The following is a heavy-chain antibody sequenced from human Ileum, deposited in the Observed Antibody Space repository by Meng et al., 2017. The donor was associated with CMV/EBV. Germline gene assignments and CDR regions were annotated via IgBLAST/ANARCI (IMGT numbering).Heavy chain of an antibody. CDR2: ISGSDGRT. D-gene: IGHD6-19*01. CDR1: GFIFSSYA. Sequence: VQLLESGGDLVQPGGSLRLSCAASGFIFSSYAMNWVRQAPGKGLEWVSSISGSDGRTYYADSVKGRFTISRDNSKNTLYLQMNSLTTEDTAVYFCVTNSGGLGYWGHGTLVTVSS. J-gene: IGHJ4*01. V-gene: IGHV3-23*01. CDR3: VTNSGGLGY.